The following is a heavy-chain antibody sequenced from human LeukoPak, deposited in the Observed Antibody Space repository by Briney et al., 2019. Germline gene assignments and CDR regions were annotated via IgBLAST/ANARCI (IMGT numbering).Heavy chain of an antibody. Sequence: GGSLRLSCAASGFTFDDYAMHWVRQAPGKGLEWVSLISWDGGSTYYADSVKGRFTISRDNSKNSLYLQMNSLRAEDTALYYCAKDMSTVEMATNYFDYWGQGTLVTVSS. V-gene: IGHV3-43D*03. J-gene: IGHJ4*02. CDR1: GFTFDDYA. CDR2: ISWDGGST. CDR3: AKDMSTVEMATNYFDY. D-gene: IGHD5-24*01.